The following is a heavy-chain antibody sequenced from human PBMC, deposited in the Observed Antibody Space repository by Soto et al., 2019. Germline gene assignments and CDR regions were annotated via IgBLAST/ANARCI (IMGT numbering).Heavy chain of an antibody. Sequence: ASVKVSCKASGDTFTSYGISWVRQAPGQGLEWMGWISPYNGNTNYAQKFQGRVTMTTDTSTSTAYMELRSLRSDDTAVYYCARVALVRADLLDWFAPGAQRTLVPVSS. CDR3: ARVALVRADLLDWFAP. D-gene: IGHD3-10*01. J-gene: IGHJ5*01. V-gene: IGHV1-18*04. CDR2: ISPYNGNT. CDR1: GDTFTSYG.